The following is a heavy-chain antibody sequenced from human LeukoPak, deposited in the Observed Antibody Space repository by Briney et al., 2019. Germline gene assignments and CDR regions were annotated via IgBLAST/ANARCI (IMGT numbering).Heavy chain of an antibody. CDR1: GYTFTSYD. D-gene: IGHD4-17*01. J-gene: IGHJ4*02. Sequence: ASVKVSCKASGYTFTSYDINWVRQATGQGLEWMGWMNPNSGNAGYAQKFQGRVSLTRNTSISTAYMELSSLRSEDTAVYYCARGALSPVTTPDYWGQGTLVTVSS. V-gene: IGHV1-8*01. CDR3: ARGALSPVTTPDY. CDR2: MNPNSGNA.